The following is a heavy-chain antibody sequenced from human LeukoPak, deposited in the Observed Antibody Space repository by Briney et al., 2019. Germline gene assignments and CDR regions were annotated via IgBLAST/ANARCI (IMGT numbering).Heavy chain of an antibody. Sequence: SETLSLTCAVYGGSFSGYYWSWIRQPPGKGLEWIGEINHSGSTSYNPSLKSRVTISVDTSKNQFSLKLSSVTAADTAVYYCARGRSIAAAGTPYFDYWGQGTLVTVSS. J-gene: IGHJ4*02. CDR1: GGSFSGYY. D-gene: IGHD6-13*01. CDR2: INHSGST. V-gene: IGHV4-34*01. CDR3: ARGRSIAAAGTPYFDY.